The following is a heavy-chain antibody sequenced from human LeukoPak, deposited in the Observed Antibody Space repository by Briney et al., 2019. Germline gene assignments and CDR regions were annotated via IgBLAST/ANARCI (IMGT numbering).Heavy chain of an antibody. CDR1: GGSISSYY. Sequence: SETLSLTCTVSGGSISSYYWSWIRQPAGKGREWIGRIYTSGSTNYNPSLKSRVTMSVDTSKNQFPLKLSSVTAADTAVYYCARGIGWELLNYFDYGGQGTLVTVSS. CDR2: IYTSGST. V-gene: IGHV4-4*07. J-gene: IGHJ4*02. CDR3: ARGIGWELLNYFDY. D-gene: IGHD1-26*01.